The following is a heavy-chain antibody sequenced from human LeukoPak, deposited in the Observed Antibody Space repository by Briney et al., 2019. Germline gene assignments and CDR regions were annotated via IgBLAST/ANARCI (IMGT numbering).Heavy chain of an antibody. CDR3: ARPARIAARPAAFDY. D-gene: IGHD6-6*01. CDR2: INPNSGGT. Sequence: ASVEVPCKASGYTFTSYDINWMRQAPGQGLEWMGWINPNSGGTNYAQKFQGRVTMTRDTSISTAYMELSRLRSDDTAVYYCARPARIAARPAAFDYWGQGTLVTVSS. J-gene: IGHJ4*02. V-gene: IGHV1-2*02. CDR1: GYTFTSYD.